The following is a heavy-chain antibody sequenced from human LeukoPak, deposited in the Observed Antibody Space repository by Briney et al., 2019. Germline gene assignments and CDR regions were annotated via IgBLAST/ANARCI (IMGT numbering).Heavy chain of an antibody. CDR2: ISSSSSYI. Sequence: PGGSLRLSCAASGFTFSSYSMNWVRQAPGKGLEWVSSISSSSSYIYYADSVKGRFTISRDNAKNSLYLQMNSLRAEDTAVYYCARVGSSWYVVDPWGQGTLVTVSS. CDR1: GFTFSSYS. J-gene: IGHJ5*02. CDR3: ARVGSSWYVVDP. D-gene: IGHD6-13*01. V-gene: IGHV3-21*01.